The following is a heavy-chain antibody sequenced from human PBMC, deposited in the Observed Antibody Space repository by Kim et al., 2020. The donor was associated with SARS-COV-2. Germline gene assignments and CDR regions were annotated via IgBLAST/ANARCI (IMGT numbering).Heavy chain of an antibody. D-gene: IGHD2-21*01. CDR2: IHNSGRT. CDR1: GGFVSNYY. J-gene: IGHJ4*02. V-gene: IGHV4-59*02. Sequence: SETLSLTCNFSGGFVSNYYWNWIRQPPGKGLEWIGYIHNSGRTSYSPSLKTRIAFSIDTFKKQFSLKLKSVTAADTAVYYCARWGDPGLDYWGQGILVTVSS. CDR3: ARWGDPGLDY.